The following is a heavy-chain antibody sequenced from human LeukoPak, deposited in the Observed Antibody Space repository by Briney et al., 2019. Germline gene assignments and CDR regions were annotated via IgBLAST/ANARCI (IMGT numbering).Heavy chain of an antibody. J-gene: IGHJ4*02. D-gene: IGHD2-2*01. Sequence: GGSLRLSCAASGFTFSTYWMHWVRHAPGTGLVWVSLINSDGSSTNYADSVKGRFTISRDNAKNTLYLQMNSLRAEDTAVYYCATDVPAVSIFGYWGQGTLVTVSS. CDR2: INSDGSST. CDR1: GFTFSTYW. CDR3: ATDVPAVSIFGY. V-gene: IGHV3-74*01.